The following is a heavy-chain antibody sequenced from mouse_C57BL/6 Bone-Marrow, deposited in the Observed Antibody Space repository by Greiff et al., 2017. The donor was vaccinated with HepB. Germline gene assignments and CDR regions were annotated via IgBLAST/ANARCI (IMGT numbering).Heavy chain of an antibody. D-gene: IGHD1-1*01. V-gene: IGHV2-9-1*01. CDR2: IWTGGGT. J-gene: IGHJ1*03. CDR1: GFSLTSYA. CDR3: ARGTTVVDYWYFDV. Sequence: VKLMESGPGLVAPSQSLSITCTVSGFSLTSYAISWVRQPPGKGLEWLGVIWTGGGTNYNSALKSRLSISKDNSKSQVFLKMNSLKTDDTARYYCARGTTVVDYWYFDVWGTGTTVTVSS.